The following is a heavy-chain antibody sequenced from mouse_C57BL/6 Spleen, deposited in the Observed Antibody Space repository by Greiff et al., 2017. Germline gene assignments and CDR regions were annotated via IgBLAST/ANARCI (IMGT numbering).Heavy chain of an antibody. D-gene: IGHD2-2*01. CDR1: GYTFTSYG. CDR3: ARHLSMVPFNY. Sequence: QVQLQQSGAELARPGASVKLSCKASGYTFTSYGISWVKQRTGQGLEWIGEIYPRSGNTYYNEKFKGKATLTADKSSSTAYMELRCLTSADSAVYFCARHLSMVPFNYWGQGTTLTVSS. J-gene: IGHJ2*01. V-gene: IGHV1-81*01. CDR2: IYPRSGNT.